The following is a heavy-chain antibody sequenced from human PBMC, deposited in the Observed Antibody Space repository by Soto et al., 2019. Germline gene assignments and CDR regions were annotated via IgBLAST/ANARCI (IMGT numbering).Heavy chain of an antibody. CDR2: IYWDDDK. J-gene: IGHJ6*02. V-gene: IGHV2-5*02. Sequence: QITLKESGPTLVKPTQTLTLTCTFSGLSLSTTGVGVGWIRQPPGKALEWLALIYWDDDKRYSPSLKSRLTITKDTTKNQVILTMTNMDPGDTATYYCVRSRWGGDCLQSYSSHSYYGLAVWGQGTTVTVSS. CDR3: VRSRWGGDCLQSYSSHSYYGLAV. D-gene: IGHD2-21*02. CDR1: GLSLSTTGVG.